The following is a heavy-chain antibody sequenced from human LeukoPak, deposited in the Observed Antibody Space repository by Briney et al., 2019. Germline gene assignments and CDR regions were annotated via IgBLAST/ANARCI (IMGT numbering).Heavy chain of an antibody. V-gene: IGHV4-59*01. D-gene: IGHD2-8*01. CDR3: ARDYCTNGVCYKDAFDI. J-gene: IGHJ3*02. Sequence: SETLSLTCTVSGGSISSYYWSWIRQPPGKGLEWIGYIYYSGSTIYNPSLKSRVTISVDTSKNQFSLKLSSVTAADTAVYYCARDYCTNGVCYKDAFDIWGQGTMVTVSS. CDR1: GGSISSYY. CDR2: IYYSGST.